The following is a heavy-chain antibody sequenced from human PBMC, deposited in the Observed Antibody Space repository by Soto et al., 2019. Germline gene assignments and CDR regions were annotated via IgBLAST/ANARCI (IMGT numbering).Heavy chain of an antibody. CDR2: ISGYNGNI. D-gene: IGHD1-1*01. CDR1: GYPFSTYG. J-gene: IGHJ6*02. CDR3: ARENWNYYYYYGMDV. V-gene: IGHV1-18*04. Sequence: QGQLVQSGAEVKKPGASVKVSCKASGYPFSTYGISWVRQAPGQGLEWMGWISGYNGNINYAQEFQARVTMTTDTYTSTAYMELRSLTYEDTAVYYCARENWNYYYYYGMDVWGQGTTVTVSS.